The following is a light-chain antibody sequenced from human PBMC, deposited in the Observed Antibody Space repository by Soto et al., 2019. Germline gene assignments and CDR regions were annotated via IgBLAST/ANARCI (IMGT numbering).Light chain of an antibody. CDR3: QQYNSFPWT. J-gene: IGKJ1*01. CDR1: QSISSY. V-gene: IGKV1-39*01. CDR2: AAS. Sequence: DIQMTQSPSSLSASVGDRVTGTCRASQSISSYLNWYQQKPGKAPKLLIYAASSLQSGVPSRFSGSGSGTDFTLTISSLQPEDFATYYCQQYNSFPWTFGLGTKVDIK.